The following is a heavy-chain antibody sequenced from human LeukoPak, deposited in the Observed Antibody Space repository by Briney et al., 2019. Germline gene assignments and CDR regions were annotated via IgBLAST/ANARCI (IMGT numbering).Heavy chain of an antibody. CDR3: ARHTVAGTSIDDY. J-gene: IGHJ4*02. CDR1: GYTFTGYY. V-gene: IGHV1-2*02. D-gene: IGHD6-19*01. CDR2: INPNSGGT. Sequence: ASVKVSCKASGYTFTGYYMHWVRQAPGQGLEWMGWINPNSGGTNYAQKFQGRVTMTRDTSISTAYMELSRLRSDDTAVYYCARHTVAGTSIDDYWGQGTLVTVPS.